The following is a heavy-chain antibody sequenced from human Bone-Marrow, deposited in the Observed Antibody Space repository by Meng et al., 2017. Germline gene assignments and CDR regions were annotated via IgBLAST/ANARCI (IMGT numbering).Heavy chain of an antibody. CDR2: IYPGDSDT. D-gene: IGHD5-18*01. J-gene: IGHJ6*02. V-gene: IGHV5-51*01. CDR3: ARGGYSYGSSYYYYYGMDV. CDR1: GHSFTSYW. Sequence: GESLKISCKGSGHSFTSYWIGWVRQMPGKGLEWMGIIYPGDSDTRYSPSFQGQVTISADKSISTAYLQWSSLKASDTAMYYCARGGYSYGSSYYYYYGMDVWGQGTTVTVSS.